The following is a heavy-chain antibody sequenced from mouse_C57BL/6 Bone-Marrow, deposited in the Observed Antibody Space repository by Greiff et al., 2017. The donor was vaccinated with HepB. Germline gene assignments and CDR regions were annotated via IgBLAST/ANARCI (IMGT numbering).Heavy chain of an antibody. V-gene: IGHV1-26*01. Sequence: VQLQQSGPELVKPGASVKISCKASGYTFTDYYMNWVKQSHGQSLEWIGDINPNNGGTSYNQKFKGKATLTVDKSSSTAYMELRSLTSEDSAVYYCARSGDYDEGGAMDYWGQGTSVTVSS. CDR1: GYTFTDYY. CDR3: ARSGDYDEGGAMDY. J-gene: IGHJ4*01. D-gene: IGHD2-4*01. CDR2: INPNNGGT.